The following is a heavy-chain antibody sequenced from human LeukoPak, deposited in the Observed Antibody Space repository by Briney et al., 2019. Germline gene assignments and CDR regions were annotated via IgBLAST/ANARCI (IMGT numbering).Heavy chain of an antibody. D-gene: IGHD5-18*01. CDR3: ARASSDDTAMAAPFAY. CDR2: ITPIFCTA. Sequence: SSVKVSCKASVCIFSNYAINGVRQARCQGLEWMGGITPIFCTANYLQKFQGRVTITADESTRTAYMELSRLRSEDTAIYYCARASSDDTAMAAPFAYWGQGTLVTVSS. J-gene: IGHJ4*02. V-gene: IGHV1-69*01. CDR1: VCIFSNYA.